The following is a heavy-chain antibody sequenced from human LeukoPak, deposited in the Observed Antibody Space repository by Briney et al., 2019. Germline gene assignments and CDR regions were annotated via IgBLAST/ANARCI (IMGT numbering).Heavy chain of an antibody. CDR1: GGTFSSYA. D-gene: IGHD5-24*01. V-gene: IGHV1-69*04. J-gene: IGHJ4*02. Sequence: SVKVSCKASGGTFSSYAISWVRQAPGQGLEWMGRIIPILGIANYAQKFQGRVTITADKSTSTAYMELSSLRSEDTAVYYCARAGRDGYNSGHRYFDYWGQGTLVTVSS. CDR2: IIPILGIA. CDR3: ARAGRDGYNSGHRYFDY.